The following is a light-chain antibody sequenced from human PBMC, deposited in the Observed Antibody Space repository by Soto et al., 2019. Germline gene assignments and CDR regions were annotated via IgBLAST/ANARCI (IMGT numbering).Light chain of an antibody. CDR3: QSYDSSLSGYV. V-gene: IGLV1-40*01. CDR1: SSNIGAGYE. Sequence: QSALTQPPSVSEAPGQRVTISCTGSSSNIGAGYEAHWYQQVPGTAPKLLIYKNNNRPSGVPDRFSGSKSGTSASLAITGLQAEDEAEYYCQSYDSSLSGYVFGTGTKVTVL. J-gene: IGLJ1*01. CDR2: KNN.